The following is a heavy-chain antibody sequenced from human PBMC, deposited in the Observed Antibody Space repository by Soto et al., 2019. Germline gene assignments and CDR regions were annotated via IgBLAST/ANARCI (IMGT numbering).Heavy chain of an antibody. CDR1: GGNFSSNG. D-gene: IGHD5-18*01. Sequence: QVQLVQSGAEVKKPGSSVKVSCKAPGGNFSSNGIRWVRQAPGQGLEFMGGIIPTFGTTNYGHKFRGRVTITADESTGTAYMELSSLRSDDTAVYYCAGASDSTWYNWLDPWGQGTLVTVSS. CDR2: IIPTFGTT. V-gene: IGHV1-69*01. J-gene: IGHJ5*02. CDR3: AGASDSTWYNWLDP.